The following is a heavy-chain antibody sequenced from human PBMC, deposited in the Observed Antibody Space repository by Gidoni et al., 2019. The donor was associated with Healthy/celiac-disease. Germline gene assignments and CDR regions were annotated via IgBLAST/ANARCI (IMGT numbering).Heavy chain of an antibody. J-gene: IGHJ4*02. CDR3: AGVPTSRTLDY. CDR2: IYYSGST. V-gene: IGHV4-39*07. D-gene: IGHD2-2*01. Sequence: QLQLQESGPGLVKPSETLSLTCTVSGGSISSSSYYWGWIRQPPGRGLEWIGRIYYSGSTHYNPSLKSRVTISVDTSKNQFSRKLSAVTAAETAVYSWAGVPTSRTLDYGGKGPLVTVSS. CDR1: GGSISSSSYY.